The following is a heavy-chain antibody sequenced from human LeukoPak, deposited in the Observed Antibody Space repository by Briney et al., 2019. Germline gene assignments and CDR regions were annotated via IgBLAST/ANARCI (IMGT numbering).Heavy chain of an antibody. CDR2: ISGSGGST. CDR3: AKVGYSSSSGWFDP. J-gene: IGHJ5*02. CDR1: GFTFSSYA. V-gene: IGHV3-23*01. D-gene: IGHD6-6*01. Sequence: GESLRLSCAASGFTFSSYAMSWVRQAPGKGLEWVSAISGSGGSTYYADSVKGRFTISRDNSKNTLYLQMNSLRAEDTAVYYCAKVGYSSSSGWFDPWGQGTLVTVSS.